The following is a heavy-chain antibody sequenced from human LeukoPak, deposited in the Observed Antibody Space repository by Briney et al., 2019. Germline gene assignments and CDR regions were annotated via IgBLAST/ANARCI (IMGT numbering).Heavy chain of an antibody. D-gene: IGHD2-15*01. J-gene: IGHJ4*02. CDR1: GGSFSGYY. CDR2: INHSGST. CDR3: ARIGGYVDY. V-gene: IGHV4-34*01. Sequence: SETLSLTCAVSGGSFSGYYWSWIRQPPGKGLEWIGEINHSGSTNYNPSLKSRVTISVDTSKNQFSLKPSSVTAADTAVYYCARIGGYVDYWGQGTLVTVSS.